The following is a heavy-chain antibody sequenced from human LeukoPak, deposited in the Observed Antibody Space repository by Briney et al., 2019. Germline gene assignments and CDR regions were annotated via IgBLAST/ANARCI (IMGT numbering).Heavy chain of an antibody. CDR1: AGSTTSQY. J-gene: IGHJ4*02. D-gene: IGHD3-10*01. CDR2: IYTSGST. V-gene: IGHV4-4*07. Sequence: RSHTLSLTHTVYAGSTTSQYWSWTRLPAGNGLEWLGRIYTSGSTNYNPSLKSRVTISVDTSKNQFSLKLSSVTAADTAVYYCARGLVRGVIIAYYFDYWGQGILVTVSS. CDR3: ARGLVRGVIIAYYFDY.